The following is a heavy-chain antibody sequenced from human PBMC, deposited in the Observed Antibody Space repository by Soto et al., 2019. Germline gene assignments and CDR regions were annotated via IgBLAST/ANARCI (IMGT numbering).Heavy chain of an antibody. J-gene: IGHJ5*02. D-gene: IGHD3-3*01. V-gene: IGHV1-8*02. CDR1: GYTFTSYY. Sequence: ASVKVSCKASGYTFTSYYMHWVRQATGQGLEWMGWMNPNSGNTGYAQKFQGRVTMTRNTSISTAYMELSSLRSEDTAVYYCASSWRNRITIFGVVIDETKNWFDPWGQGTQVTVSS. CDR2: MNPNSGNT. CDR3: ASSWRNRITIFGVVIDETKNWFDP.